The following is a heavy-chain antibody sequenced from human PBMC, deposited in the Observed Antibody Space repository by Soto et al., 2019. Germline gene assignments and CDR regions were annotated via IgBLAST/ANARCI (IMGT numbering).Heavy chain of an antibody. Sequence: EVQLLESGGGLVQPGGALRLSCAASGFTFSSYAMWWVRQAPGKGLECVSAISGGGETTYYAASVKGRFTISRDNSKNSLYLHMNSLRAEDTAVYYCAFNSGSGSYYFDYWGQGTLVTVSS. J-gene: IGHJ4*02. CDR1: GFTFSSYA. CDR2: ISGGGETT. V-gene: IGHV3-23*01. D-gene: IGHD3-10*01. CDR3: AFNSGSGSYYFDY.